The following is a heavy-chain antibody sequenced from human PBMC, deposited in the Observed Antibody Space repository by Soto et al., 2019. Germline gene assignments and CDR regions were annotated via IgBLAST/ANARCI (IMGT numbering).Heavy chain of an antibody. CDR2: ISAYNGNT. J-gene: IGHJ4*02. CDR3: ARWRYYDSSGYYPIELDY. Sequence: GASVKVSCKASGYTFTSYGISWVRQAPGQGLEWMGWISAYNGNTNYAQKLQGRVTMTTDTSTSTAYMELRSLRSDDTAVYYCARWRYYDSSGYYPIELDYWGQGTLVTVSS. CDR1: GYTFTSYG. V-gene: IGHV1-18*01. D-gene: IGHD3-22*01.